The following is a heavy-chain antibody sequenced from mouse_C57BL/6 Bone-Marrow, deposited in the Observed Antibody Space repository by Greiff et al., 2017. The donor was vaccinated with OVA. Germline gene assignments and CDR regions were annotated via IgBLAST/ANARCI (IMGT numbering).Heavy chain of an antibody. CDR1: GFTFSSYA. Sequence: EVKLQQSGGGLVKPGGSLKLSCAASGFTFSSYAMSWVRQTPEKRLEWVATISDGGSYTYYPDNVKGRFTISRDNAKNNLYLQMSHLKSEDTAMYYCAREGGRFFWGQGTTLTVSS. V-gene: IGHV5-4*01. CDR3: AREGGRFF. CDR2: ISDGGSYT. D-gene: IGHD3-3*01. J-gene: IGHJ2*01.